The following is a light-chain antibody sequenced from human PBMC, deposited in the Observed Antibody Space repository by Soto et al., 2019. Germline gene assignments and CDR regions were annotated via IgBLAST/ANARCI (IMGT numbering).Light chain of an antibody. CDR3: QQSYTTPRT. J-gene: IGKJ1*01. CDR1: QSISSY. Sequence: DIEMTQSPSSLSASVGDRVTITCRASQSISSYLNWYQQKPGNAPNLLIYAASTLQSGVPSRFSDYGSETDFTPTISNLQAEDFATYYCQQSYTTPRTFGQGTKVEVK. V-gene: IGKV1-39*01. CDR2: AAS.